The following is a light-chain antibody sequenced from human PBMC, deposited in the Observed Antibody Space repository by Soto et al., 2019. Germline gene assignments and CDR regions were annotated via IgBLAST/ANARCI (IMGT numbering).Light chain of an antibody. V-gene: IGKV1-27*01. CDR3: QKYNSAPFT. Sequence: DMQMTHSPSSLSASVGDRVTITCRASQDISNFLVWFQQKPGKVPNLLIYGASTLQSGVPSRFSGSGSGTDFTLTISSLQPEDVASYFCQKYNSAPFTFGPGTTVDIK. J-gene: IGKJ3*01. CDR1: QDISNF. CDR2: GAS.